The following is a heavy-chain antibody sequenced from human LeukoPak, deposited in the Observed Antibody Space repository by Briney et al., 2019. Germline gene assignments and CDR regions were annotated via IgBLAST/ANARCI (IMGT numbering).Heavy chain of an antibody. CDR1: GFTFSKYS. CDR2: ISSSSVYI. V-gene: IGHV3-21*01. Sequence: GGPLRLSCAASGFTFSKYSMNWVRQAPGKGLEWVASISSSSVYIHYADLVKGRFTISRDNAKNLMFLQMNSLRVEDAAVYYCGRLWFGELYLPFDYWGQGSLVTVSS. CDR3: GRLWFGELYLPFDY. J-gene: IGHJ4*02. D-gene: IGHD3-10*01.